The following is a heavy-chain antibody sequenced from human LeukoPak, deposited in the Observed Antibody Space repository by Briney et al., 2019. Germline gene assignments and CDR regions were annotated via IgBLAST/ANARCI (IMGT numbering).Heavy chain of an antibody. CDR1: GYTFTGYY. J-gene: IGHJ6*03. Sequence: GASVKVSCQASGYTFTGYYIHWVRQAPGQGLEWMGWINPNSGVTNYAQKFQGRVSMTRDTSISTAYMELSRLRSEDTAVYYCARGGCSSTSCYENYYYYYMDVWGKGTTVTVSS. D-gene: IGHD2-2*01. V-gene: IGHV1-2*02. CDR2: INPNSGVT. CDR3: ARGGCSSTSCYENYYYYYMDV.